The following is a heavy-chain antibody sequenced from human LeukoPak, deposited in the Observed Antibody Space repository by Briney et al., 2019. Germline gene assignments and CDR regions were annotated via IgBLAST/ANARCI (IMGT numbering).Heavy chain of an antibody. D-gene: IGHD1-26*01. CDR2: TYYRSKWYN. J-gene: IGHJ5*02. CDR3: ARVVRNSGSYFMDWFDP. Sequence: SQTLSLTCAISGDRVSSNSAAWNWMRQSPSRGLEWLGRTYYRSKWYNDYAVSVKSRITINPDTSKNQFSLQLNSVTPEDTAVYYCARVVRNSGSYFMDWFDPWGQGTLVTVSP. CDR1: GDRVSSNSAA. V-gene: IGHV6-1*01.